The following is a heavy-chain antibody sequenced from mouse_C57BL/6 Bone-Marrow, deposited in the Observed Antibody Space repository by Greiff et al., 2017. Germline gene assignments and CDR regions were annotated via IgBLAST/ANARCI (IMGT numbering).Heavy chain of an antibody. V-gene: IGHV1-69*01. D-gene: IGHD2-4*01. CDR3: ARDYDEGHYAMDY. CDR2: IDPSDSYT. J-gene: IGHJ4*01. Sequence: VQLQQPGAELVMPGASVKLSCKASGYTFTSYWMHWVQQRPGQGLEWIGEIDPSDSYTNYNQKFKGKSTLTVDKSSSTAYMQLSSLTSEDSAVYYCARDYDEGHYAMDYWGQGTSVTVSS. CDR1: GYTFTSYW.